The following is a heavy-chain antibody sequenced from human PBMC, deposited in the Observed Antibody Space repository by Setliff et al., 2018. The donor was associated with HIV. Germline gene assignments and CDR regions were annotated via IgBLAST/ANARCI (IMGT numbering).Heavy chain of an antibody. CDR3: ARGRGVIKEKPFDY. CDR1: GGSISSHY. V-gene: IGHV4-59*11. CDR2: IYYSGST. J-gene: IGHJ4*01. Sequence: SEPLSLTCTVSGGSISSHYWSWIRLPPLKGLEWIGYIYYSGSTNYNPSLKSRVTISVDTSKNQFSLKLSSVTAADTAVYYCARGRGVIKEKPFDYWGHGTLVTVSS. D-gene: IGHD3-10*01.